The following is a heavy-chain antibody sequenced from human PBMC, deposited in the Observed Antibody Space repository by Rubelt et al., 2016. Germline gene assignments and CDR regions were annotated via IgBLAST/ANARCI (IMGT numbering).Heavy chain of an antibody. V-gene: IGHV1-24*01. J-gene: IGHJ3*02. CDR1: GYTLTELS. D-gene: IGHD3-10*01. CDR2: FDSEDGET. Sequence: QVQLVQSGAEVKKPGASVKVFCKVSGYTLTELSMHWVRQAPGKGLEWMGGFDSEDGETIYAQKFQGVVTMTEDTSTDTAYMGLSSLRSEDTAVYYCATRTVGVIGPHAFDIWGQGTMVTVSS. CDR3: ATRTVGVIGPHAFDI.